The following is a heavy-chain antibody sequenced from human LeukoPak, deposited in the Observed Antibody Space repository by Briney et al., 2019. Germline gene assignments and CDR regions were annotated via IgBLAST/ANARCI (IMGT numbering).Heavy chain of an antibody. CDR3: AIMHPYYDGSGYWVQ. D-gene: IGHD3-22*01. V-gene: IGHV3-53*01. J-gene: IGHJ4*02. CDR1: GLTFGDYY. CDR2: IYSGGGT. Sequence: PGGSLRLSCAASGLTFGDYYMSWIRQAPGKGLEWVSVIYSGGGTKYADSVKGRFTISRDNPRNTLMQMNSLRAEDTALYYCAIMHPYYDGSGYWVQWGQGTLVTVSS.